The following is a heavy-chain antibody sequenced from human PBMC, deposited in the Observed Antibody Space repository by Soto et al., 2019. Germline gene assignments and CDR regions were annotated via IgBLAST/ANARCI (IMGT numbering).Heavy chain of an antibody. CDR2: IRSKANSYAT. J-gene: IGHJ6*03. CDR1: GFTFSGSA. D-gene: IGHD2-2*01. Sequence: EVQLVESGGGLVQPGGSLKLSCAASGFTFSGSAMHWVRQASGKGLEWVGRIRSKANSYATAYAASVKGRFTISRDDSKNTAYLQMNSLKTEDTAVYYCTRHGPAAPELYYYYMDVWGNGTTVTVSS. V-gene: IGHV3-73*01. CDR3: TRHGPAAPELYYYYMDV.